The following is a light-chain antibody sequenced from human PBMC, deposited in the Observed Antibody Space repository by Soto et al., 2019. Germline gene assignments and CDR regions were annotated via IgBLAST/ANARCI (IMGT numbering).Light chain of an antibody. Sequence: QSALPQPASVAGSPGQSSTISCTGTSSDVGGYNYVSWYQQHPGKAPKLMIYDVSNRPPGVSNRFSGSKSGNTASLTISWLQAGDEADYYCSSYTSSSTLGVFGGGTKLTVL. CDR2: DVS. CDR1: SSDVGGYNY. J-gene: IGLJ2*01. CDR3: SSYTSSSTLGV. V-gene: IGLV2-14*01.